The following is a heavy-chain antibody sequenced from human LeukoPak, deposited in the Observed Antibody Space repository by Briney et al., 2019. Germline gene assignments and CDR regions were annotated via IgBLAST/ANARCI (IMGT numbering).Heavy chain of an antibody. V-gene: IGHV3-23*01. CDR3: AKVGSSSSSLSGWDQHFDY. CDR2: ISGSGGST. Sequence: GGSLRLSCAASGFTFSSYAMSWVRQAPGKGLEWVSAISGSGGSTYYADSVKGRFTISRDNSKNTLYLQMNSLRAEDTAVYYCAKVGSSSSSLSGWDQHFDYWGQGTLVTVSS. CDR1: GFTFSSYA. J-gene: IGHJ4*02. D-gene: IGHD6-6*01.